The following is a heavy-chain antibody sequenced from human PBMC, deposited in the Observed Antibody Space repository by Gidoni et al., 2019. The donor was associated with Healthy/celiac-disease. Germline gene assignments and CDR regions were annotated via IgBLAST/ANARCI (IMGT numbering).Heavy chain of an antibody. CDR2: ISSSSSYI. Sequence: EVHLVESGGGLAKPGGSLRLSCAASGFTFSSYSMNWVRQAPGKGLEWVSSISSSSSYIYYADSVKGRFTISRDNAKNSLYLQMNSLRAEDTAVYYCARGGYYDFWSGLPHELPPPDYWGQGTLVTVSS. CDR3: ARGGYYDFWSGLPHELPPPDY. CDR1: GFTFSSYS. J-gene: IGHJ4*02. V-gene: IGHV3-21*01. D-gene: IGHD3-3*01.